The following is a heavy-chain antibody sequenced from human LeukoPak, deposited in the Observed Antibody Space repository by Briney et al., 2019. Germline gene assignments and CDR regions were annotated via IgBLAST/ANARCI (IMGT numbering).Heavy chain of an antibody. V-gene: IGHV4-39*07. Sequence: PSETLSLTCTVSGGSISSSSYYWGWIRQPPGKGLEWIGSIYYSGSTYYNPSLKSRVTISVDTSKNQFSLKLSSVTAADTAVYYCARAIAVAGTAAPLFDYWGQGTLVTVSS. J-gene: IGHJ4*02. D-gene: IGHD6-19*01. CDR2: IYYSGST. CDR3: ARAIAVAGTAAPLFDY. CDR1: GGSISSSSYY.